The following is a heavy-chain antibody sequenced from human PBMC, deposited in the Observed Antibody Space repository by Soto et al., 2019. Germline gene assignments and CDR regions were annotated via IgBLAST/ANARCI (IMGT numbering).Heavy chain of an antibody. CDR2: IIPIFGTA. Sequence: SVKVSCKASGGTFSSYAISWVRQAPGQGLEWMGGIIPIFGTANYAQKFQGRVTITADKSTSTAYMELSSLRSEDTAVYYCARARLGVDRIGDYYYGMDVWGQGTTVTVSS. CDR1: GGTFSSYA. D-gene: IGHD5-12*01. CDR3: ARARLGVDRIGDYYYGMDV. J-gene: IGHJ6*02. V-gene: IGHV1-69*06.